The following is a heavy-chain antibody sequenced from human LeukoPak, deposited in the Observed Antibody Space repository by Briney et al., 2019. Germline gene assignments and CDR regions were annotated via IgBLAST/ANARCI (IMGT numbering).Heavy chain of an antibody. D-gene: IGHD3-22*01. CDR3: ARGLGDRSGYHPFDY. J-gene: IGHJ4*02. V-gene: IGHV4-34*01. Sequence: SETLSLTCAVYGGSFSGYYWSWIRQPPGKVLEWIGEINHSGSTNYNPSLKSRVTISVDTSKNQFSLKLNSVTAADTAVYYCARGLGDRSGYHPFDYWGQGTLVTVSS. CDR1: GGSFSGYY. CDR2: INHSGST.